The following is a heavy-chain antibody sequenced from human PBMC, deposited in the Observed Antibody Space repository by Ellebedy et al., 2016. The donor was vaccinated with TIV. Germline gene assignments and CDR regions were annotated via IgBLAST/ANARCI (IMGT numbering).Heavy chain of an antibody. Sequence: PGGSLRLSCAASGFTFSSYAMSWVRQAPGKGLEWVSSVSGSGGTTDYADSVKGRFTIPRDNSNNTLNLQMNSLRAEDTALYYCAKGTNYHDSSAYGYWGQGTLVTVSS. CDR2: VSGSGGTT. V-gene: IGHV3-23*01. CDR1: GFTFSSYA. CDR3: AKGTNYHDSSAYGY. D-gene: IGHD3-22*01. J-gene: IGHJ4*02.